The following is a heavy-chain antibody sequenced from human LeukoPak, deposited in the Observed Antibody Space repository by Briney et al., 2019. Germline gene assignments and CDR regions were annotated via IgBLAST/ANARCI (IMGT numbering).Heavy chain of an antibody. J-gene: IGHJ4*02. CDR1: GYSFPSYW. Sequence: GESLKISCKGSGYSFPSYWIGWVRQMPGKGLEWLGIIYPGDSDTRYSPSFQGQVTISADKSINTAYLQWSSLKASDTAMYYCARHLYCTNTTCSYFDSSGQGTLVTVSS. CDR3: ARHLYCTNTTCSYFDS. V-gene: IGHV5-51*01. D-gene: IGHD2-8*01. CDR2: IYPGDSDT.